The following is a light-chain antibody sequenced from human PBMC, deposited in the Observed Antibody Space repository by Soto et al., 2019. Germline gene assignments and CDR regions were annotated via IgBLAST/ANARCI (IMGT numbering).Light chain of an antibody. CDR1: QSIGSY. J-gene: IGKJ1*01. CDR2: DAS. V-gene: IGKV1-5*01. CDR3: QQYNSYSWP. Sequence: DIQMTHSPSSLSASLGYIFTITFRSSQSIGSYLNWYQQKPGKAPNLLIYDASSLESGVPSRFSGSGSGTEFTLTISSLQPDDFATYYCQQYNSYSWPFGQGTKVDIK.